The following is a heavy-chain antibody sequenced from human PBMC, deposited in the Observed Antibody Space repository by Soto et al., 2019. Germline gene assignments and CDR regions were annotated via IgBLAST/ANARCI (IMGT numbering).Heavy chain of an antibody. V-gene: IGHV3-30-3*01. CDR2: ISYDGSNK. CDR3: ARDLAYCSGGSCYGGLDY. J-gene: IGHJ4*02. CDR1: GFTFSSYA. D-gene: IGHD2-15*01. Sequence: PGGSLRLSCAASGFTFSSYAMHWVRQAPGKGLEWVAVISYDGSNKYYADSVKGRFTISRDNSKNTLYLQMNSLRAEDTAVYYCARDLAYCSGGSCYGGLDYWGQGTLVTVSS.